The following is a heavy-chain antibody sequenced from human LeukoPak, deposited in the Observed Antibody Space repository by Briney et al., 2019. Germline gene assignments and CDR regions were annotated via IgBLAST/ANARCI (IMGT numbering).Heavy chain of an antibody. J-gene: IGHJ6*03. Sequence: GASVKVSCKASGYTFTSYDINWVRQATGQGLEWMGWMNPNSGNTGYAQKFQGRVTMTRNTSISTAYMELSSLRSEDTAVYYCAKAIGDGRDYYYYYYMDVWGKGTTVTVSS. V-gene: IGHV1-8*01. CDR1: GYTFTSYD. D-gene: IGHD4-17*01. CDR2: MNPNSGNT. CDR3: AKAIGDGRDYYYYYYMDV.